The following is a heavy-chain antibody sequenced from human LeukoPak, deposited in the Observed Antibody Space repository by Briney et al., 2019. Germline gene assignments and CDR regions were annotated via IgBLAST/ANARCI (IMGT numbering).Heavy chain of an antibody. CDR2: INHSGST. Sequence: PSETLSLTCAVYGGSFSGYYWSWIRQPPGKGLEWIGEINHSGSTNYNPSLKSRVTISVDTSKNQFSLKLSSVTVADTAVYYCARGLVVVVAASRRYFDYWGQGTLVTVSS. CDR1: GGSFSGYY. CDR3: ARGLVVVVAASRRYFDY. V-gene: IGHV4-34*01. D-gene: IGHD2-15*01. J-gene: IGHJ4*02.